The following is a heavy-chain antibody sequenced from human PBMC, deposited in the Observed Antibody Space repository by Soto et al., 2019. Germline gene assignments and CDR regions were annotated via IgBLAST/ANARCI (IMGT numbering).Heavy chain of an antibody. D-gene: IGHD1-1*01. Sequence: SETLSLTCTVSGGSISSYYWSWIRQPPGKGLEWIGYIYYSGSPNYSPSLESRVTISEDTSKNQFSLKLSSVNAADTAIYYCAGGRAHYNGSYLDLWGRGTMVTVSS. V-gene: IGHV4-59*01. CDR1: GGSISSYY. CDR3: AGGRAHYNGSYLDL. J-gene: IGHJ2*01. CDR2: IYYSGSP.